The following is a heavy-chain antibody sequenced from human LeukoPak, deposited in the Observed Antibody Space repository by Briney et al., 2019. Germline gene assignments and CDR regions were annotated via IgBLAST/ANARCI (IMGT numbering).Heavy chain of an antibody. CDR2: INPSGGST. J-gene: IGHJ4*02. Sequence: ASVTVSCKASGYTFTSYYMHWVRQAPGQGLEWMGIINPSGGSTSYAQKFQGRVTMTRDTSTSAVFMELSSLRSEDTAVYYCARDRVLGTAVTTSLDYWGQGTLVTVSS. V-gene: IGHV1-46*01. CDR1: GYTFTSYY. CDR3: ARDRVLGTAVTTSLDY. D-gene: IGHD4-17*01.